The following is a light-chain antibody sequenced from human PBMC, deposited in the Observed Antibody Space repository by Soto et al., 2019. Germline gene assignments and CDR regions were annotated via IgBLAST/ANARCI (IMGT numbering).Light chain of an antibody. CDR2: AAS. V-gene: IGKV3-11*01. J-gene: IGKJ5*01. CDR3: QPRSNWPPIT. Sequence: EIVLTQSPATLSLSPGERATLSCRASQSVSSYLAWYQQKPGQSPRLLIYAASNRATGIPARFSGSGSGTDFTLTISSLEPEDFAVYYCQPRSNWPPITFGHGTRLEIK. CDR1: QSVSSY.